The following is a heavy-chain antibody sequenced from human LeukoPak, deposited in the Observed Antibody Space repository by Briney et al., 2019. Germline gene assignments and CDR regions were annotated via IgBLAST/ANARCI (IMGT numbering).Heavy chain of an antibody. V-gene: IGHV1-69*13. D-gene: IGHD3-10*01. Sequence: GASVKVSCKASGGTFSSYAISWVRQAPGQGLEWMGGIIPIFGTANYAQKFQGRVTITADESTSTAYMELSSLRSEDTAVYYCAMTYYYGSGSSFDYWGQGKLVTVSS. J-gene: IGHJ4*02. CDR2: IIPIFGTA. CDR1: GGTFSSYA. CDR3: AMTYYYGSGSSFDY.